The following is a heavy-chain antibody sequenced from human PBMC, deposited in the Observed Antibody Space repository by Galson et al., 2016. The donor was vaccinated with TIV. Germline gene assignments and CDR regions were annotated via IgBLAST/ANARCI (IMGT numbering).Heavy chain of an antibody. CDR3: AREVTCGGACYYFDF. Sequence: SLRLSCAASGFTFSDYHMTWIRQAPGKGLEWVSSIDWNGASTGHADSVKGRFTISRDNAKNSLYLQMNDLRVEDTAFYHCAREVTCGGACYYFDFWGQGTLVTVPS. CDR1: GFTFSDYH. J-gene: IGHJ4*02. D-gene: IGHD2-21*02. CDR2: IDWNGAST. V-gene: IGHV3-20*01.